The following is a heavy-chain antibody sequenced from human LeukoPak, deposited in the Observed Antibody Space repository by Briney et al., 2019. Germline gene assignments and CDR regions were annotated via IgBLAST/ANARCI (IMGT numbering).Heavy chain of an antibody. V-gene: IGHV3-21*01. CDR1: GFTFSSYS. CDR3: ARGGLDGCDY. Sequence: GGSLRLSCAASGFTFSSYSMNWVRQAPGKGVEWVSSISSSSSYIYYADSVKGRCTISRDNAKNSLYLQMNSLRAEDTAVYYCARGGLDGCDYWGQGTLVTVSS. J-gene: IGHJ4*02. D-gene: IGHD5-24*01. CDR2: ISSSSSYI.